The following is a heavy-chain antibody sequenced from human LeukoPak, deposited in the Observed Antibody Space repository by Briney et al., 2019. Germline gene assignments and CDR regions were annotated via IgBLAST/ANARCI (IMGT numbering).Heavy chain of an antibody. J-gene: IGHJ4*02. D-gene: IGHD6-19*01. CDR1: GGSFSGYY. CDR3: ASSGWYLGGTFDY. Sequence: PSETLSLTCAVYGGSFSGYYWSWIRQHPGKGLEWIGEINHSGSTNYNPSLKSRVTISVDTSKNQFSLKLSSVTAADTAVYYCASSGWYLGGTFDYWGQGTLVTVSS. CDR2: INHSGST. V-gene: IGHV4-34*01.